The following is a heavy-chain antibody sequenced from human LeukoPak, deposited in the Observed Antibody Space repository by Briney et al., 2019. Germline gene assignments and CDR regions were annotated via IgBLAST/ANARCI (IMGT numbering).Heavy chain of an antibody. V-gene: IGHV3-23*01. CDR1: GFTFSSYA. Sequence: GASLRLSCAASGFTFSSYAMSWVRQAPGKGLEWVSAISGSGGSTYYADSVKGRFTISRDNSKNTLYLQMNSLRAEDTAVYYCAKVVNSIVPIWSYYLDYWGQGTLVTVSS. J-gene: IGHJ4*02. D-gene: IGHD3-3*01. CDR2: ISGSGGST. CDR3: AKVVNSIVPIWSYYLDY.